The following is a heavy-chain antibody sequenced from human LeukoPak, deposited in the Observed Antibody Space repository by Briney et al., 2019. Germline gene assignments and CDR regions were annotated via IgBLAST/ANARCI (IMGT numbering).Heavy chain of an antibody. D-gene: IGHD3-10*01. V-gene: IGHV3-23*01. CDR3: ARDRDGSGSYSDY. CDR2: ISGSGGST. Sequence: GGSLRLSCAASGFTFSSYAMSWVRQAPGKGVEWVSAISGSGGSTYYADSVKGRFTISRDNSKNTLYLQMNSLRAEDTAVYYCARDRDGSGSYSDYWGQGTLVTVSS. CDR1: GFTFSSYA. J-gene: IGHJ4*02.